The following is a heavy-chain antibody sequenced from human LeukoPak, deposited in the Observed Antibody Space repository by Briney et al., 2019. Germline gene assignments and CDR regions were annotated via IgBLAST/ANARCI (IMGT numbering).Heavy chain of an antibody. V-gene: IGHV4-59*01. CDR2: IYYSGST. Sequence: SETLSLTCTVSGGSISSYYWSWIRQPPGKGLEWIGYIYYSGSTNYNPSLKSRVTISVDTSKNQFSLKLSSVTAADTAVYYCARGHGVVNWFDPWGQGTLVTVSS. CDR3: ARGHGVVNWFDP. J-gene: IGHJ5*02. CDR1: GGSISSYY. D-gene: IGHD4-17*01.